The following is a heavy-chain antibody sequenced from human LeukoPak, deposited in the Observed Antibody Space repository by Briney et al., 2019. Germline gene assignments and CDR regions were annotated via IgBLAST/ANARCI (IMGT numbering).Heavy chain of an antibody. CDR3: ARDVGATPGYFDY. CDR2: IYNSGST. Sequence: PSETLSLTCTVSGGSISSYYWSWIRQPPGKGLEWIGYIYNSGSTNYNPSLKSRVTISVDTSKNQFSLKLSSVTAADTAVYYCARDVGATPGYFDYWGQGTLVTVSS. V-gene: IGHV4-59*01. J-gene: IGHJ4*02. D-gene: IGHD1-26*01. CDR1: GGSISSYY.